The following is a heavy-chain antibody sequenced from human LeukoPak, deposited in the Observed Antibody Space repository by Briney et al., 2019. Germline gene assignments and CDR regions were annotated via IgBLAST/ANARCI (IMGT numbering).Heavy chain of an antibody. Sequence: SETLSLTCTFSGGSISNSSYYWGWIRQPPGKGLEWIGSMYYSGSTYYNPSLKSRVTISVDTSKNQFSLKLTSVTAADTAVYYCARSSGYMSYWGQGTLVTVSS. CDR1: GGSISNSSYY. D-gene: IGHD3-22*01. J-gene: IGHJ4*02. V-gene: IGHV4-39*07. CDR3: ARSSGYMSY. CDR2: MYYSGST.